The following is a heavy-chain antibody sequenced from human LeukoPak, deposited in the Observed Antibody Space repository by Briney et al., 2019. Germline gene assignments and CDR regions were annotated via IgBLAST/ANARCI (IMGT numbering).Heavy chain of an antibody. CDR3: ASSDYGDYRFDY. CDR2: IIPIFGTA. J-gene: IGHJ4*02. D-gene: IGHD4-17*01. CDR1: GGTFSSYA. Sequence: SVKVSCKASGGTFSSYAISWVRQAPGQGLEWMGRIIPIFGTANYAQKFQGRVTITTDESTSTAYMGLSSLRSEDTAVYYCASSDYGDYRFDYWGQGTLVTVSS. V-gene: IGHV1-69*05.